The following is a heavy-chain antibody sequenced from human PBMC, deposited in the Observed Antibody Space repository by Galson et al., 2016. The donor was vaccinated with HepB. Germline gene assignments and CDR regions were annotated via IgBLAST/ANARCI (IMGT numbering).Heavy chain of an antibody. V-gene: IGHV5-51*01. CDR2: IHPRDSDT. J-gene: IGHJ3*02. D-gene: IGHD3-22*01. Sequence: QSGAEVKKPGESLKISCKASGYRFSNYWIGWVRQMPGKGLEWMGIIHPRDSDTRYSPSFQGQVTISADRSISTAYLQWSSLKAADTAMIYCARLHSHESSGYGLSFNIWDQVTMVAVSS. CDR1: GYRFSNYW. CDR3: ARLHSHESSGYGLSFNI.